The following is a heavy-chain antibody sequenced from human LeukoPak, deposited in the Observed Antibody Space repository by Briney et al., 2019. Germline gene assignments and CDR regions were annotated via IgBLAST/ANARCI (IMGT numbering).Heavy chain of an antibody. D-gene: IGHD3-22*01. Sequence: PGGSLRLSCAASGFTLSSYSMNWVRQAPGKGLEWVSAISGSGGSTYYADSVKGRFTISRDNSKNTLYLQMNSLRAEDTAVYYCAKGYYDSSGSYDAFDIWGQGTMVTVSS. CDR2: ISGSGGST. J-gene: IGHJ3*02. CDR3: AKGYYDSSGSYDAFDI. CDR1: GFTLSSYS. V-gene: IGHV3-23*01.